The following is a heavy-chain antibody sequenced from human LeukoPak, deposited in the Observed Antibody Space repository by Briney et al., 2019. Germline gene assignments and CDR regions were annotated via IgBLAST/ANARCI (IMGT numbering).Heavy chain of an antibody. V-gene: IGHV1-46*01. CDR2: MNPSGGNT. J-gene: IGHJ4*02. D-gene: IGHD4-11*01. Sequence: GASVKVSCKASGDNFTSYHMHWERQTPGQGLEWMGIMNPSGGNTNCAQKFQGRVTMTRDTSTSTVYMELSSLRSEDSAVYYCARGNYGNPFDFWGQGTLVTVSS. CDR1: GDNFTSYH. CDR3: ARGNYGNPFDF.